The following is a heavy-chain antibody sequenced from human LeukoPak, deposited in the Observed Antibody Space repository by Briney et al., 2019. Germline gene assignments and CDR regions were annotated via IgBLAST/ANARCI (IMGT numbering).Heavy chain of an antibody. CDR3: ARVGYSSGWTHRIYYYYIDV. CDR1: GGSISSGNW. D-gene: IGHD6-19*01. CDR2: IFHSGST. V-gene: IGHV4-4*02. Sequence: SETLSLTCAVSGGSISSGNWWSWVRPPPGKGLEWIGEIFHSGSTIYNPSLKSRVTISLDKSKNQFSLKLSSLTAADTAVYYCARVGYSSGWTHRIYYYYIDVWGKGTTVTISS. J-gene: IGHJ6*03.